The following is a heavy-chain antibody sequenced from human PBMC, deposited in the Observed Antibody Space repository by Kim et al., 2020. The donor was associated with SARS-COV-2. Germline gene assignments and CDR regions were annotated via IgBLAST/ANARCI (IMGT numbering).Heavy chain of an antibody. CDR3: ARPYGSGSYHRVWGYDDAFDI. V-gene: IGHV5-51*01. CDR1: GYSFTSYW. CDR2: IYPGDSDT. J-gene: IGHJ3*02. Sequence: GESLKISCKGSGYSFTSYWIVWVRQMPGKGLEWMGIIYPGDSDTRYSPSFQGQVTISADKSISTAYLQWSSLKASDTAMYYCARPYGSGSYHRVWGYDDAFDIWGQGTMVTVSS. D-gene: IGHD3-10*01.